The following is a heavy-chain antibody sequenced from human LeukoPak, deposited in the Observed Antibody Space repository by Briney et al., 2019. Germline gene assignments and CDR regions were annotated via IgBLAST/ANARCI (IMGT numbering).Heavy chain of an antibody. Sequence: PGGSLRLSCAASGFTFSSYAMIWVGQAPGKGLEWVSAISGSGGSTYYADSVKGRFTISRDNSKNTLYLQMNSLRAEDTAVYYCAPDSCSSTSGRGYVDYWGQGTLVTVSS. J-gene: IGHJ4*02. CDR3: APDSCSSTSGRGYVDY. V-gene: IGHV3-23*01. CDR1: GFTFSSYA. CDR2: ISGSGGST. D-gene: IGHD2-2*01.